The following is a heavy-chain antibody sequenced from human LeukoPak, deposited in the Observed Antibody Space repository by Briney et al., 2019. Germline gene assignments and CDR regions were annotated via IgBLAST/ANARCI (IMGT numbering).Heavy chain of an antibody. CDR1: GGSFSGYY. J-gene: IGHJ4*02. CDR2: INHSGST. D-gene: IGHD2-15*01. Sequence: SETLSLTCAVYGGSFSGYYWSWIRQPPGKGLEWIGEINHSGSTNYNPSLKSRVTISVDTSKNQFSLKLSSVTAADTAVYYCARGPKGYCSGGSCYSTANTFDYWGQGTLLTVSS. CDR3: ARGPKGYCSGGSCYSTANTFDY. V-gene: IGHV4-34*01.